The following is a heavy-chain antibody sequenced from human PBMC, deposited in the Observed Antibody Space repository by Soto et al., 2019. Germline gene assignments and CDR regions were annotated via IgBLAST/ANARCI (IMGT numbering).Heavy chain of an antibody. CDR3: ARDLIVVVPAAPPTQDAFDI. D-gene: IGHD2-2*01. V-gene: IGHV3-33*01. Sequence: GGSLRLSCAASGFTFSSYGMHWVRQAPGKGLEWVAVIWYDGSNKYYADSVKGRFTISRDNSKNTLYLQMNSLRAEDTAVYYCARDLIVVVPAAPPTQDAFDIWGQGTMVTVSS. CDR1: GFTFSSYG. J-gene: IGHJ3*02. CDR2: IWYDGSNK.